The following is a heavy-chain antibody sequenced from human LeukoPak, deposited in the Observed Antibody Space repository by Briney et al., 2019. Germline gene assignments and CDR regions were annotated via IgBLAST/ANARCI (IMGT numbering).Heavy chain of an antibody. CDR1: GFTFSSYT. CDR3: ARGDILTGHDRVYFDY. J-gene: IGHJ4*02. D-gene: IGHD3-9*01. Sequence: PGGSLRLSCAASGFTFSSYTMNWVRQAPGKGLEWVSSIRSSSSYIYHADSVKGRFTFSRDNAKNSLYLQMNSLRAEDTAVYFCARGDILTGHDRVYFDYWGQGTLVTVSS. V-gene: IGHV3-21*01. CDR2: IRSSSSYI.